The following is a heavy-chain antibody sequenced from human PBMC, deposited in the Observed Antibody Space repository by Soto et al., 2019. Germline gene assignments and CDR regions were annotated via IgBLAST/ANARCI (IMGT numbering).Heavy chain of an antibody. CDR1: GLSVTTSH. V-gene: IGHV3-53*01. CDR2: IYSGASGT. Sequence: PGGSLRLSCAASGLSVTTSHISWVRQAPGKGLEWVSVIYSGASGTRYADSVKGRFIVSRDNSKNTVYLQMNSLRVEDTAIYYCVRDVAGGARFVRFDLWGQGTVVTVSS. J-gene: IGHJ5*02. D-gene: IGHD6-6*01. CDR3: VRDVAGGARFVRFDL.